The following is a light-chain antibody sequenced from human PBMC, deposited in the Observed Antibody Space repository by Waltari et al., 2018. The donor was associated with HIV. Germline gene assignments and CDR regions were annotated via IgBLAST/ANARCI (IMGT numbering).Light chain of an antibody. V-gene: IGLV6-57*04. CDR2: EDN. J-gene: IGLJ3*02. CDR1: SGGIARNY. Sequence: NFMLTQPHSVSESPGKTVTISCTRSSGGIARNYVPFYQQRPGSAPTTVIYEDNQRPSGVPDRFSGSIDSSSNSASLTISGLKTEDEADYYCQSYDSSNHWVFGGGTKLTVL. CDR3: QSYDSSNHWV.